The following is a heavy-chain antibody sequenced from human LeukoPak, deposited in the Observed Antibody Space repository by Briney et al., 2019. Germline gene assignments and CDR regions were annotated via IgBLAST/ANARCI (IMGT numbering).Heavy chain of an antibody. V-gene: IGHV4-4*07. Sequence: SETLSLTCTVSGGSISSYYWSWIRQPAGKGLEWIGRIYTSGSTNYNPSLKSRLTISVDTSKNQFSLKLSSVTAADTAVYYCARAEWELDDAFDIWGQGTMVTVSS. D-gene: IGHD1-26*01. CDR3: ARAEWELDDAFDI. J-gene: IGHJ3*02. CDR2: IYTSGST. CDR1: GGSISSYY.